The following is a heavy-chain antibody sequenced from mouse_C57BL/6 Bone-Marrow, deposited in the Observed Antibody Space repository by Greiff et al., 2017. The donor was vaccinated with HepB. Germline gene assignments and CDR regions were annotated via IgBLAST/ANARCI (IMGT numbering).Heavy chain of an antibody. CDR3: AKRGHYGSSFAY. Sequence: VQLKESGAELVRPGTSVKMSCKASGYTFTNYWIGWAKQRPGHGLEWIGDIYPGGGYTNYNEKFKGKATLTADKSSSTAYMQFSSLTSEDSAIYYCAKRGHYGSSFAYWGQGTLVTVSA. D-gene: IGHD1-1*01. CDR2: IYPGGGYT. J-gene: IGHJ3*01. V-gene: IGHV1-63*01. CDR1: GYTFTNYW.